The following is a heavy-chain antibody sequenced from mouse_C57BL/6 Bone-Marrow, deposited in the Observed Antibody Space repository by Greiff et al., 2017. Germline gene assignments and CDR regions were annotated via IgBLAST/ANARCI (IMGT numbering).Heavy chain of an antibody. J-gene: IGHJ1*03. D-gene: IGHD2-3*01. CDR2: IYPRSGNT. CDR1: GYTFTSYG. Sequence: QVQLQQSGAELARPGASVKLSCKASGYTFTSYGISWVKQRPGQGLEWIGEIYPRSGNTYYNEKFKGKATLTADKSSSTAYMELRSLTSEDSAVYFCARRDGYLWYFDVWGTGTTVTVSS. V-gene: IGHV1-81*01. CDR3: ARRDGYLWYFDV.